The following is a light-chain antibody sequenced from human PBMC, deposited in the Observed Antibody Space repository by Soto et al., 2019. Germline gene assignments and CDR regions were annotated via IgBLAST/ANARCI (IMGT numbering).Light chain of an antibody. CDR2: DVS. CDR3: CSYAGSYNYV. Sequence: QSALTQPRSVSGSPGQSVTISCTGTSSDVGAYNYVSWYQQHPGKAPKVMIYDVSKRPSGVPDRFSGSKSGTTASLTISGPQADDEADYYCCSYAGSYNYVFGSGTKVTVL. J-gene: IGLJ1*01. V-gene: IGLV2-11*01. CDR1: SSDVGAYNY.